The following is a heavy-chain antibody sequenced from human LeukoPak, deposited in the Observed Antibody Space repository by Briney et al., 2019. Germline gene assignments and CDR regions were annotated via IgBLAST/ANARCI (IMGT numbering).Heavy chain of an antibody. Sequence: GRSLRLSCAASGFTFSSYAMHWVRQAPGKGLEWVAVISYDGSNKYYADSVKGRFTISRDNSKNTLYLQMNSLRAEDTAVYYCARECRTKVPAALCYPDYWGQGTLVTVSS. CDR3: ARECRTKVPAALCYPDY. J-gene: IGHJ4*02. D-gene: IGHD2-2*01. CDR2: ISYDGSNK. CDR1: GFTFSSYA. V-gene: IGHV3-30-3*01.